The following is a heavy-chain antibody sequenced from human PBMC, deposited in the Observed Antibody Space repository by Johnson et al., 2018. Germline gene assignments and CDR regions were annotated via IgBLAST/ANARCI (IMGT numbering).Heavy chain of an antibody. J-gene: IGHJ3*02. D-gene: IGHD4-11*01. CDR3: ARQTVTNAFDI. CDR2: IYYSGST. V-gene: IGHV4-59*01. CDR1: GGSINNFY. Sequence: QVQLQESGPGLVKPSETLSLTCSVSGGSINNFYWSWIRQPPGKGLEWIGYIYYSGSTHYNPSLETRVTISVDTSKNPFSLKLTSVTTADTAVDYCARQTVTNAFDIGGQGTMVTVSS.